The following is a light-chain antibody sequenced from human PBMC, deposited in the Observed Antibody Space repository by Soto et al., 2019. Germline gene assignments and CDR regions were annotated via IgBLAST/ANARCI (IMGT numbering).Light chain of an antibody. Sequence: EIVMTQSPATLSVSPGERVTLSCRASQGVSSNLAWYQQKPGQAPRLLIYGASTRATGIPARFSGSGPGTEFTLTISSLQSEDFAVYYCQQYNSWPLTFGQGTRLEI. J-gene: IGKJ5*01. CDR1: QGVSSN. V-gene: IGKV3-15*01. CDR3: QQYNSWPLT. CDR2: GAS.